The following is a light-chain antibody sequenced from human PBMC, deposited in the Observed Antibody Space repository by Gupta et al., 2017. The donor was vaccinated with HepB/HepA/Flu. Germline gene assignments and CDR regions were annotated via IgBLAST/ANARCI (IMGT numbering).Light chain of an antibody. J-gene: IGLJ2*01. CDR2: DNR. V-gene: IGLV3-21*03. CDR1: NIGSKS. CDR3: QVWDSSSDHVV. Sequence: QPPSVSVAPEKTAIITCGGNNIGSKSVHWYQQKPGQAPVLVVYDNRDRPSEIPERFSGSNSGSTATLTISRVEAGDEADDDCQVWDSSSDHVVFGGGTKLTVL.